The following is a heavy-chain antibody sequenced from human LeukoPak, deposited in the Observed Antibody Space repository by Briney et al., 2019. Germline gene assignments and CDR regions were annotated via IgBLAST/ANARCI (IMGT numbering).Heavy chain of an antibody. CDR3: AKGLDITMIVVVILPCFDY. J-gene: IGHJ4*02. D-gene: IGHD3-22*01. CDR2: ISGSGGST. V-gene: IGHV3-23*01. CDR1: GFTFSSYA. Sequence: QTGGSLRLSCAASGFTFSSYAMSWVRQAPGKGLEWVSAISGSGGSTYYADSVKGRFTISRDNSKNTLYLQTNSLRAGDTAVYYCAKGLDITMIVVVILPCFDYWGQGTLVTVSS.